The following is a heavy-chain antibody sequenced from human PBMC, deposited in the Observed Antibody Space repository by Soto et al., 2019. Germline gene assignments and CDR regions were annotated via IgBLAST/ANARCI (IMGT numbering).Heavy chain of an antibody. J-gene: IGHJ4*02. CDR1: GFTFTNTW. CDR3: AKDPQQLIVYFDY. Sequence: GGSLRLSCAASGFTFTNTWMTWVRQAPGKGLEWVGRIKTEGEGGTTDYAAPVKGRFTISRDGSRNTLYLQMNSLNSADTAVYYCAKDPQQLIVYFDYWGQGTQVTVSS. D-gene: IGHD6-13*01. CDR2: IKTEGEGGTT. V-gene: IGHV3-15*01.